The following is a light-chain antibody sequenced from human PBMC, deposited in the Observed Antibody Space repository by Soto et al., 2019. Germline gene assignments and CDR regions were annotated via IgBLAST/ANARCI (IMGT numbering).Light chain of an antibody. V-gene: IGLV2-14*01. CDR2: EVS. Sequence: QSVLTQPASVSGSPGQSITISCTGTSSDVSGYNYVSWYQQNPGKAPKLIIYEVSRRPSGVSSRFSGSKSGNTASLTISGLQAEDEADYYCSSYTSSNTVFGGGTKLTVL. CDR1: SSDVSGYNY. CDR3: SSYTSSNTV. J-gene: IGLJ3*02.